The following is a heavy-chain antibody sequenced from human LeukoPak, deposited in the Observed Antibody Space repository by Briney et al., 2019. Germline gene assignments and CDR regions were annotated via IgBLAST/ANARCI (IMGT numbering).Heavy chain of an antibody. V-gene: IGHV3-23*01. CDR3: AKDEYCSSTSCSSAAFDY. J-gene: IGHJ4*02. CDR1: GFTYSSYS. D-gene: IGHD2-2*01. Sequence: GGSLRLSCAASGFTYSSYSMNWVRQAPGKRLEWVSAIGGSGGSTYYADSVRGRFTISRDNSKNTLYLQMNTLRAEDTAVYYCAKDEYCSSTSCSSAAFDYWGQGTLVTVSS. CDR2: IGGSGGST.